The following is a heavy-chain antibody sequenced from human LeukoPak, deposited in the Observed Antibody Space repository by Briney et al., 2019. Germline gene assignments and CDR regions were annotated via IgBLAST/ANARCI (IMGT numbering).Heavy chain of an antibody. CDR1: GYTFTSYD. D-gene: IGHD3-22*01. J-gene: IGHJ6*03. CDR3: ARGNYDSSGYYQLYYYCMDV. V-gene: IGHV1-8*01. Sequence: ASVKVSCKASGYTFTSYDINWVRQATGQGLEWMGWMNPNSGNTGYAQKFQGRVTMTRNTSISTAYMELSSLRSEDTAVYYCARGNYDSSGYYQLYYYCMDVWGKGTTVTISS. CDR2: MNPNSGNT.